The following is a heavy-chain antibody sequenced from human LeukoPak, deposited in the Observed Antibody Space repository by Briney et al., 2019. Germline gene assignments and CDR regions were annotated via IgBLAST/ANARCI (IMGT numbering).Heavy chain of an antibody. Sequence: ASVKVSCKVSGYTLTELSMHWVRQAPGKGLEWMGGFDPEDGETIYAQKFQGRVTMTEDTSTDTAYMELSSLRSEDTAVYYCATSSARYGDYVPFDYWGQGTLVTVSS. CDR1: GYTLTELS. J-gene: IGHJ4*02. CDR2: FDPEDGET. D-gene: IGHD4-17*01. V-gene: IGHV1-24*01. CDR3: ATSSARYGDYVPFDY.